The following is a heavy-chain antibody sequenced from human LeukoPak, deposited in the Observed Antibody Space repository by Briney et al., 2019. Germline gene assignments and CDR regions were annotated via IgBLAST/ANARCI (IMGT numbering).Heavy chain of an antibody. Sequence: PSETLSLTCTVSGGSISSYYWSWIRQPPGKGLEWIGYIYYSGSTNYNPSLKSRVTISVDTSKNQFSLKLSSVTAADTAVYYCARAGGWELRGGVDYWGQGTLVTVSS. V-gene: IGHV4-59*01. CDR1: GGSISSYY. J-gene: IGHJ4*02. CDR3: ARAGGWELRGGVDY. CDR2: IYYSGST. D-gene: IGHD1-26*01.